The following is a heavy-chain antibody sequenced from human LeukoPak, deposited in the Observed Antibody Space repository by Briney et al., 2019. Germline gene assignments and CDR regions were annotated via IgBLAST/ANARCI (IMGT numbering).Heavy chain of an antibody. J-gene: IGHJ3*01. CDR1: GGSLNTPNYY. CDR2: IFYSGGT. Sequence: SETLSLTCTVSGGSLNTPNYYWGWIRQTPGKGLEWIGNIFYSGGTYYSPSLTSRVTISLDTSKNQFSLKLSSVTAADTAVYYCARDYYDSSGYYYLAPYAFDVWGQGTMVTVSS. V-gene: IGHV4-39*07. D-gene: IGHD3-22*01. CDR3: ARDYYDSSGYYYLAPYAFDV.